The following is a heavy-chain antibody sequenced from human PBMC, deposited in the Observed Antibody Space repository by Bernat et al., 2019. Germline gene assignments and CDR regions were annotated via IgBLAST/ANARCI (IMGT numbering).Heavy chain of an antibody. CDR2: ISSSSYI. J-gene: IGHJ3*02. CDR1: GFIFSSYS. V-gene: IGHV3-21*01. D-gene: IGHD1-26*01. CDR3: ARALGVGVTRIGDVFDI. Sequence: EVQLVESGGGLVKPGGSLRLSCAASGFIFSSYSMNWVRQAPGKGLEGVSSISSSSYIYSAAAMKGRFTISRDNAKHSLYLQMNSLRAEDTAVYYCARALGVGVTRIGDVFDIWGQGTMVTVSS.